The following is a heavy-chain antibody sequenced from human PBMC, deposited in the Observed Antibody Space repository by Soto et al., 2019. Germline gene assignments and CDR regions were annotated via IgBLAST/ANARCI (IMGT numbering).Heavy chain of an antibody. CDR1: GFTFSSYG. D-gene: IGHD6-6*01. V-gene: IGHV3-33*01. CDR3: ARHLMSIAAGLFDY. Sequence: PGGSLRLSCAASGFTFSSYGMHWVRQAPGKGLEWVAVIWYDGSNKYYADSVKGRFTISRDNSKNTLYLQMNSLRAEDTAVYYCARHLMSIAAGLFDYWGQGTLVTVSS. J-gene: IGHJ4*02. CDR2: IWYDGSNK.